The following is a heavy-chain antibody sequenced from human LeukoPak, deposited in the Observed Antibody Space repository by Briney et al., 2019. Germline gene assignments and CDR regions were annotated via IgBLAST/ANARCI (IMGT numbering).Heavy chain of an antibody. V-gene: IGHV1-18*01. J-gene: IGHJ4*02. D-gene: IGHD5-12*01. CDR3: ARDPVSGYSGYDPPGGVDY. CDR2: ISAYNGNT. Sequence: ASVKVSCKASGYTFTSYGISWVRQAPGQGLEWMGWISAYNGNTNYAQKLQGRVTMTTDTSTSTAYMELRSLRSDDTAVYYCARDPVSGYSGYDPPGGVDYWGQGTLVTVSS. CDR1: GYTFTSYG.